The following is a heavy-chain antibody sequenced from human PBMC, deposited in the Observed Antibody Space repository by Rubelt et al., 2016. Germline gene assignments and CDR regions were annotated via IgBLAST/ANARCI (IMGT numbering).Heavy chain of an antibody. Sequence: WVGRIKSKTDGGTTDYAGTVEGRFTISRDDSKNTLYLQVNSLKTEDTAVCYCATDLNNYDSSEYYPSGYWGQGTLVIVSS. CDR3: ATDLNNYDSSEYYPSGY. CDR2: IKSKTDGGTT. J-gene: IGHJ4*02. V-gene: IGHV3-15*07. D-gene: IGHD3-22*01.